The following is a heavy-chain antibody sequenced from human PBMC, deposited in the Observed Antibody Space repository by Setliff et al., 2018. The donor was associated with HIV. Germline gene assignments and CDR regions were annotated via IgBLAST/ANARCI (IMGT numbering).Heavy chain of an antibody. D-gene: IGHD2-15*01. CDR2: IYYRGGT. CDR1: GYFVAGGYY. J-gene: IGHJ4*02. Sequence: SETLSLTCVVSGYFVAGGYYWGWIRQSPGKGLEWIGYIYYRGGTNYNPSLKSRLTISVDAAKNQFSLKLSSVTTADTAVYYCARATATWLVDNWGQGTLVTVSS. CDR3: ARATATWLVDN. V-gene: IGHV4-61*08.